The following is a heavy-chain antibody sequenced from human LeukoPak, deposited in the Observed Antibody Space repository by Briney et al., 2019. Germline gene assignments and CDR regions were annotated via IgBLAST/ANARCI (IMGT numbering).Heavy chain of an antibody. V-gene: IGHV3-15*01. J-gene: IGHJ3*02. CDR2: IKSETDGGTT. CDR1: GFTFSNAW. D-gene: IGHD3-10*01. Sequence: GGSLRLSCAASGFTFSNAWMSWVRQAPGKGLEWVGRIKSETDGGTTDYAAPVKGRFTISRDDSKNTLYLQMNSLKTEDTAVYYCTTDVLWFGEFSAFDIWGQGTLVTVSS. CDR3: TTDVLWFGEFSAFDI.